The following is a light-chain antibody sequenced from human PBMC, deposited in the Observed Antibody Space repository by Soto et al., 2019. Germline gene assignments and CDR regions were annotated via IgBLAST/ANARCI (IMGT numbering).Light chain of an antibody. V-gene: IGLV2-14*01. CDR3: TSYSSSDIFYV. Sequence: QSVLTQPASVSGSPGQSITISCTGTSSDVGGYYYVSWYQHHPGKAPKLLIYQVTSRPSGVSNRFSGSKSGNTASLTISGLQDDDEADYYCTSYSSSDIFYVFGTGTKVTVL. CDR2: QVT. J-gene: IGLJ1*01. CDR1: SSDVGGYYY.